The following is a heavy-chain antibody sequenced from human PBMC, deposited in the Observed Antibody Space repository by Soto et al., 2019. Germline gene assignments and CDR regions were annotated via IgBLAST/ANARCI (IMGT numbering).Heavy chain of an antibody. V-gene: IGHV1-24*01. CDR1: GYTLTELS. Sequence: QVQLVQSGAEVKKPGASVKVSCKVSGYTLTELSMHWVRQAPGKGLEWMGGFDPEDGETIYAQKFQGRVTMTEDTSTNPAYMELSSLRSEDTAVYYCATSVTFGGVIVLNMPYYFDYWGQGTLVTVSS. J-gene: IGHJ4*02. CDR2: FDPEDGET. CDR3: ATSVTFGGVIVLNMPYYFDY. D-gene: IGHD3-16*02.